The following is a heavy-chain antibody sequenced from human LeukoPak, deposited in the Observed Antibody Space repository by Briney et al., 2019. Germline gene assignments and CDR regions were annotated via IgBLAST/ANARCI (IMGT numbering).Heavy chain of an antibody. Sequence: ASVKGSCEASGYTFTSYGISWVRQAPGQGLEWMGWISAYNGNTNYAQKLQGRVTMTTDTSTSTAYMELRSLRSDDTAVYYCASSPLIPYYYYYGMDVWGQGTTVTVSS. V-gene: IGHV1-18*01. J-gene: IGHJ6*02. CDR3: ASSPLIPYYYYYGMDV. CDR1: GYTFTSYG. CDR2: ISAYNGNT.